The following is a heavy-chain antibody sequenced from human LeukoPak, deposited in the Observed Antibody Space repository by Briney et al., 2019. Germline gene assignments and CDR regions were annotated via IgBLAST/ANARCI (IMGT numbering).Heavy chain of an antibody. Sequence: ASVKVSCKASGYTFTNYGISWVRQAPGQGLEWMGIIILSGVSTIYAQKFQGRVSMTRDTSTSTVYLELSSLRSEDTAVYYCAREGYYDSSGDHYYGMDVWGQGTTVTVSS. CDR1: GYTFTNYG. V-gene: IGHV1-46*01. D-gene: IGHD3-22*01. J-gene: IGHJ6*02. CDR2: IILSGVST. CDR3: AREGYYDSSGDHYYGMDV.